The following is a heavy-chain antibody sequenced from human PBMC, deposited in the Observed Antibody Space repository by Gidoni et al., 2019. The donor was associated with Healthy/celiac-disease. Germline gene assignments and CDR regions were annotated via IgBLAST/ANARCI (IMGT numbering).Heavy chain of an antibody. D-gene: IGHD3-3*01. V-gene: IGHV3-48*03. Sequence: EVQLVESGGGLVQPGGSLRLSCAASGFTFSSYEMNWVRQAPGKGLEWVSYISSSGSTIYYADSVKGRFTISRDNAKNSLYLQMNSLRAEDTAVYYCARDRITIFGVVRSSSYYYGMDVWGQGTTVTVSS. CDR3: ARDRITIFGVVRSSSYYYGMDV. CDR2: ISSSGSTI. J-gene: IGHJ6*02. CDR1: GFTFSSYE.